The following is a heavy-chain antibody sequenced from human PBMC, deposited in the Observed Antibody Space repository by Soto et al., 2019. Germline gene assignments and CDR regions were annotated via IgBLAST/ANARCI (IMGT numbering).Heavy chain of an antibody. CDR3: ARSTGSYYVWFDP. CDR2: INAGNGNT. CDR1: GYTFTSYA. V-gene: IGHV1-3*01. D-gene: IGHD1-26*01. J-gene: IGHJ5*02. Sequence: VKVSCKASGYTFTSYAMHWVRQAPGQRLEWMGWINAGNGNTKYSQKFQGRVTITRDTSASTAYMELSSLRSEDTAVYYCARSTGSYYVWFDPWGQGTLVTVSS.